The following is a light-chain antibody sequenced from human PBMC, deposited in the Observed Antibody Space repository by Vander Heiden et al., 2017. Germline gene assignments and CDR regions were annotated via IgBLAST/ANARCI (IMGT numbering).Light chain of an antibody. J-gene: IGLJ2*01. CDR2: QDV. Sequence: SFELIQPPSVSVAPGQTASITCSGDKLGHKYTCWYQQRPGQSPVRGSYQDVKRPSGIPERFSGSNSGNTATLTISGTQAVDEADDYCQAWDGRTYGAVGGGTKLTVL. V-gene: IGLV3-1*01. CDR1: KLGHKY. CDR3: QAWDGRTYGA.